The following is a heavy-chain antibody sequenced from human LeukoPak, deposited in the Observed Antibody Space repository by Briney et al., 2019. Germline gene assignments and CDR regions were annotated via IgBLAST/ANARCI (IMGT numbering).Heavy chain of an antibody. Sequence: ASVKVSCKASGYTFTGYYMHWVRQAPGQGLEWMGWINPNSGGTNYAQKFQGRVTMTRDTSTSTVYMELSSLRSEDTAVYYCARDVGIAVVYWGQGTLVTVSS. D-gene: IGHD6-19*01. CDR1: GYTFTGYY. CDR3: ARDVGIAVVY. CDR2: INPNSGGT. J-gene: IGHJ4*02. V-gene: IGHV1-2*02.